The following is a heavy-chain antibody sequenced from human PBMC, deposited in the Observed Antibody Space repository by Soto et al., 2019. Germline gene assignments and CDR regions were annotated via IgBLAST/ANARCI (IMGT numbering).Heavy chain of an antibody. V-gene: IGHV3-30-3*01. CDR2: ISYDGSNK. J-gene: IGHJ6*02. Sequence: GGSLRLSCAASGFTFSSYAMHWVRQAPGKGLEWVAVISYDGSNKYYADSVKGRFTISRDNSKNTLYLQMNSLRAEDTAVYYCAKGYRRGGITIFGVVPRYYYYGMDVWGQGTTVTVSS. D-gene: IGHD3-3*01. CDR1: GFTFSSYA. CDR3: AKGYRRGGITIFGVVPRYYYYGMDV.